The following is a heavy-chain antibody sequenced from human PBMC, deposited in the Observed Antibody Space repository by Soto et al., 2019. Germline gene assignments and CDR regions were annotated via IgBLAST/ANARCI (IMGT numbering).Heavy chain of an antibody. D-gene: IGHD3-10*01. Sequence: GASVKVSCKASGGTFSSYAISWVRQAPGQGLEWMGGIIPIFGTANYAQKFQGRVTITADESTSTAYMELSSLRSEDTAVYYCAGALTPAIRYDYYGSGSYVAPYYYGMDVWGQGTTVTVSS. CDR2: IIPIFGTA. V-gene: IGHV1-69*13. J-gene: IGHJ6*02. CDR3: AGALTPAIRYDYYGSGSYVAPYYYGMDV. CDR1: GGTFSSYA.